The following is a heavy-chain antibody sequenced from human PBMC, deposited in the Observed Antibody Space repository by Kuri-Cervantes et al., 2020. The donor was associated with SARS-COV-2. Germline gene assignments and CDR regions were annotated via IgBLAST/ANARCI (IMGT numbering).Heavy chain of an antibody. CDR3: ARDRKGDGYGHFDY. D-gene: IGHD5-24*01. J-gene: IGHJ4*02. Sequence: LRLSCAVSGVSVTGGTYYWAWIRQPAGKGLEWIGHLDTSGTTTYNPSLKSRVTISLDTSSNQVSLRLTSATAADTAVYYCARDRKGDGYGHFDYWGQGTLVTDSS. CDR1: GVSVTGGTYY. CDR2: LDTSGTT. V-gene: IGHV4-61*09.